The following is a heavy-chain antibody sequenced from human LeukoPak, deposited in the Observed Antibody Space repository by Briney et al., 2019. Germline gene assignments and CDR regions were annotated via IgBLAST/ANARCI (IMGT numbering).Heavy chain of an antibody. CDR1: GGSISSYY. D-gene: IGHD3-16*01. V-gene: IGHV4-59*08. J-gene: IGHJ5*02. CDR2: IYYSGST. Sequence: SETLSLTCTVSGGSISSYYWSWIRQPPGKGLEWIGYIYYSGSTNYDPSLKSRVTISVDTSKNQFSLKLSSVTAADTAVYYCARHFGRLYNWFDPWGQGTLVTVSS. CDR3: ARHFGRLYNWFDP.